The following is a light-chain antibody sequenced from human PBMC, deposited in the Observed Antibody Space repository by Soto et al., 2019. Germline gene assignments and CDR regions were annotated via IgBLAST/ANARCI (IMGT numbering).Light chain of an antibody. Sequence: DIQVTQSPSSLSASVGDRVTITCQTSQGISHQLAWFQLKPGKPPKSLIYAASSLQSGVPSRFSGSGSERDFTLTISSLQPEDFATYYCQQYNAYPLTFGGGTKLEI. CDR2: AAS. CDR1: QGISHQ. V-gene: IGKV1-16*01. J-gene: IGKJ4*01. CDR3: QQYNAYPLT.